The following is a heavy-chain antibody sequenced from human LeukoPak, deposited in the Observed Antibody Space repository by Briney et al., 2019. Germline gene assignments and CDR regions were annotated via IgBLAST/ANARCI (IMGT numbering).Heavy chain of an antibody. V-gene: IGHV3-7*01. CDR2: IKEDGSEK. CDR3: ARGEDYYDSSGLPHDAFDI. CDR1: GFTLGTNW. J-gene: IGHJ3*02. Sequence: GGSLRLSCAASGFTLGTNWMNWVRQAPGKGLEWVANIKEDGSEKYYVDSVKGRFTISRDNAKNSLYLEMNSLRAEDAAVYYCARGEDYYDSSGLPHDAFDIWGQGTMVTVSS. D-gene: IGHD3-22*01.